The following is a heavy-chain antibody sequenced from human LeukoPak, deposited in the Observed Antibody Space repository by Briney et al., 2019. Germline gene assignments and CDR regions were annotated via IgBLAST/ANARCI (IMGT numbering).Heavy chain of an antibody. CDR1: GGTFSSYA. D-gene: IGHD2-2*02. CDR3: ARDLGCSSTSCYTGSDY. Sequence: SVKVSCKASGGTFSSYAISWVRQAPGQGLEWMGGIIPIFGTANYAQKLQGRVTMTTDTSTSTAYMELRSLRSDDTAVYYCARDLGCSSTSCYTGSDYWGQGTLVTVSS. J-gene: IGHJ4*02. V-gene: IGHV1-69*05. CDR2: IIPIFGTA.